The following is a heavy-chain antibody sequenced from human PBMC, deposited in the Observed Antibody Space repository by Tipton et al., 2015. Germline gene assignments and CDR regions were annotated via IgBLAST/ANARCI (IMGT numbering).Heavy chain of an antibody. Sequence: GSLRLSCAASGFTFSSFAMSWVRQGPGKGLEWVSSISSSGSYIYYADSVKGRFTISRDNVRNSLFLQMNSLRAEDTAVYYCARAYSTGPADNWSQGTLVTVSS. J-gene: IGHJ4*02. CDR3: ARAYSTGPADN. V-gene: IGHV3-21*01. CDR1: GFTFSSFA. CDR2: ISSSGSYI. D-gene: IGHD6-19*01.